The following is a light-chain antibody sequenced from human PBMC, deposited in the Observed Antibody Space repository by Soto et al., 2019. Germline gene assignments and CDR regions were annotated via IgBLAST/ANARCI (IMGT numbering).Light chain of an antibody. CDR2: GAS. V-gene: IGKV3-15*01. Sequence: EIVMTQSPATLSVSPGERATLSCRASHSVATNLAWYQQKPGQPPRLLIYGASTRATGIPARFSGSGSGTEFTLTISSLQSVDFAVYSCQQYNNWPWTFGQGTKVDIK. CDR3: QQYNNWPWT. J-gene: IGKJ1*01. CDR1: HSVATN.